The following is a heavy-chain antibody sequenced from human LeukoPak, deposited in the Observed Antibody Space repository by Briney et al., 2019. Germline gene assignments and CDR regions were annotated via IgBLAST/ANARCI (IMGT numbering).Heavy chain of an antibody. V-gene: IGHV4-34*01. J-gene: IGHJ4*02. Sequence: SETLSLTCAVYGGSFSGYYWSWIRQPPGKGLEWIGEINHSGSTNYNPSLKSRVTISVDTSKNQFSLKLSSVTAADTAVYYCARESCSSTSCPPDYWGRGTLVTVSS. CDR3: ARESCSSTSCPPDY. D-gene: IGHD2-2*01. CDR2: INHSGST. CDR1: GGSFSGYY.